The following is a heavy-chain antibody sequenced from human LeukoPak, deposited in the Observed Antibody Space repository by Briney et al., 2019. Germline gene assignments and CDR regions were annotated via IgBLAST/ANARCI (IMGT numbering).Heavy chain of an antibody. CDR3: ARAINAGDFDY. D-gene: IGHD2-8*02. Sequence: GGSLILSCAASGFTVSSNYMNWVRQAPGKGLEWVSVIYSGGHTYYADSVKGRFTISRDNSKNTLYLQMNSLRAEDTAVYYCARAINAGDFDYWGQGTLVTVSS. CDR1: GFTVSSNY. J-gene: IGHJ4*02. V-gene: IGHV3-53*01. CDR2: IYSGGHT.